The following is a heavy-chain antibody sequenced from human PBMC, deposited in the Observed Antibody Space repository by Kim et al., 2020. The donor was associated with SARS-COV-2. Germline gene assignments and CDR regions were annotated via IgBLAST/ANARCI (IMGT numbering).Heavy chain of an antibody. V-gene: IGHV1-8*01. D-gene: IGHD3-10*02. Sequence: YAQKFQGRVTMTKNTSISTAYMELSSLRSEDTAVYYCARVLYVRSDAFDIWGQGTMVTVSS. CDR3: ARVLYVRSDAFDI. J-gene: IGHJ3*02.